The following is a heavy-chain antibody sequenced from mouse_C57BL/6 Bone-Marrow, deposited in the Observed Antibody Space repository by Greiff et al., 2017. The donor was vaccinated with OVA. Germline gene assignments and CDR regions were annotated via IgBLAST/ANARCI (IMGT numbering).Heavy chain of an antibody. J-gene: IGHJ3*01. D-gene: IGHD2-4*01. V-gene: IGHV1-5*01. CDR1: GYTFTSYW. Sequence: EVQLQQSGTVLARPGASVKMSCKTSGYTFTSYWMHWVKQRPGQGLEWIGAIYPGNSDTSYNQKFKGKAKLTAVTSASTAYMELSSLTNEYSAVYYCTRWEDYAWFAYWGQGTLVTVSA. CDR2: IYPGNSDT. CDR3: TRWEDYAWFAY.